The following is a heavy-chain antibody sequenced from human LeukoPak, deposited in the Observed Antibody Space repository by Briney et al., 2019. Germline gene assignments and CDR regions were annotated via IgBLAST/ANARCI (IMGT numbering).Heavy chain of an antibody. J-gene: IGHJ4*02. D-gene: IGHD4-11*01. CDR2: IYYSGST. CDR3: ARDTDYFDY. Sequence: SETLSLTCTVSGGSISNYYWSWIRQPPGKGLEWIGYIYYSGSTNYNPSLKSRVTISVDTSKNQFSLKLSSVTAADTAVYYCARDTDYFDYWGQGTLVTVSS. V-gene: IGHV4-59*01. CDR1: GGSISNYY.